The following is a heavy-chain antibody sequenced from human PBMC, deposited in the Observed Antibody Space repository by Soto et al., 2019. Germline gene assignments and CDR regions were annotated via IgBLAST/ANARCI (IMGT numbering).Heavy chain of an antibody. V-gene: IGHV4-4*02. D-gene: IGHD6-13*01. CDR3: ARSLPRSSWLDY. CDR2: IYHSGST. CDR1: SGSIRRTNW. Sequence: QVQLQESGPGLVKPSGTLSLTCAVSSGSIRRTNWWSWVRQPPGKGLEWIGEIYHSGSTNYNPSLKSRVTISVDKSKNQFSLKLSSVTAADTAMYYCARSLPRSSWLDYWGQGTLVTVSS. J-gene: IGHJ4*02.